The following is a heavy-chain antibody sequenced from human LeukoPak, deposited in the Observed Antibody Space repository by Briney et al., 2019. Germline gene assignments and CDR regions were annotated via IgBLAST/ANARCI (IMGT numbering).Heavy chain of an antibody. D-gene: IGHD3-22*01. CDR3: ARSPYDSSGYHFDY. CDR2: MNPNSGNT. Sequence: GASVKVSCKASGYTFTSYDINWVRQATGQGLEWMGWMNPNSGNTGYAQKFQGRVTMTRNTSISTAYMELSSQRSEDTAVYYCARSPYDSSGYHFDYWGQGTLVTVSS. J-gene: IGHJ4*02. CDR1: GYTFTSYD. V-gene: IGHV1-8*01.